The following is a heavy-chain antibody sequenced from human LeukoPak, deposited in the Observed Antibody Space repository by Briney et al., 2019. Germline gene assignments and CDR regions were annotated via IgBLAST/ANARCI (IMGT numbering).Heavy chain of an antibody. CDR1: GGTFSSYA. Sequence: ASVKVSCKASGGTFSSYAISWVRQAPGQGLEWMGWISAYNGNTNYAQKLQGRVTMTTDTSTSTAYMELRSLRSDDTAVYYCAREPLLWFGESWFDPWGQGTLVTVSS. J-gene: IGHJ5*02. V-gene: IGHV1-18*01. D-gene: IGHD3-10*01. CDR3: AREPLLWFGESWFDP. CDR2: ISAYNGNT.